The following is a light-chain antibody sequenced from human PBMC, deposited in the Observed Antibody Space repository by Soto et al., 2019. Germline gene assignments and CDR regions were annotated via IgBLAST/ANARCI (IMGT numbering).Light chain of an antibody. CDR2: GAS. V-gene: IGKV3-15*01. Sequence: EIVMTQSPATLSGSPGERATLSCRASQSVNSHLAWYHQKPGQAPRLLIYGASTRATGIPARFSGSGSGTDITLTISSLQPEDFAVYYCQQYNNWPRTFGQGTKVEIK. J-gene: IGKJ1*01. CDR3: QQYNNWPRT. CDR1: QSVNSH.